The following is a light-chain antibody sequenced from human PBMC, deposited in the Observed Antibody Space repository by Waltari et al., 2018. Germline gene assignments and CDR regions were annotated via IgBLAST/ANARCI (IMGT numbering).Light chain of an antibody. CDR2: SAS. V-gene: IGKV1-6*01. CDR3: LQDYDYPLI. Sequence: AIQMTQSPSSLSASVGDRVTLTCRASQVIETDLGWYQQKPGKAPNLLIHSASTLQGGVPSRFSGSGSDTDFTLTINGLQPEDFATYYCLQDYDYPLIFGGGTKVEIK. CDR1: QVIETD. J-gene: IGKJ4*01.